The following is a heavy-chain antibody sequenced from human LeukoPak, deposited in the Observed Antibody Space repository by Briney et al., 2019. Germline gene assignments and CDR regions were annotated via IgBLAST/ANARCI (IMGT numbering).Heavy chain of an antibody. Sequence: PPETLSLTCTVSGGSISSSSYYWGWIRQPPGKGLEWIGSIYYSGSTYYNPSLKSRVTISVDTSKNQFSLKLSSVTAADTAVYYCARDYGSGSYPHWGQGTLVTVSS. CDR1: GGSISSSSYY. D-gene: IGHD3-10*01. J-gene: IGHJ4*02. CDR2: IYYSGST. CDR3: ARDYGSGSYPH. V-gene: IGHV4-39*02.